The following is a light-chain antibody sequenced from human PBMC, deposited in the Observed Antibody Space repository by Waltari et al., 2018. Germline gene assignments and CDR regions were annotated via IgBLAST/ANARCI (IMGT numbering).Light chain of an antibody. CDR2: DTS. CDR3: QQYNDWLPLT. Sequence: RASQSVSINLAWYQQKPRQAPRLLIFDTSTRATSIPARFSGSGSGTDFSLTISSLQSEDVAVYYCQQYNDWLPLTFGGGTKVEI. J-gene: IGKJ4*01. CDR1: QSVSIN. V-gene: IGKV3-15*01.